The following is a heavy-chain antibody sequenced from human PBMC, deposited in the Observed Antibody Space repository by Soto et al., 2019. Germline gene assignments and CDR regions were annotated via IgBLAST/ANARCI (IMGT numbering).Heavy chain of an antibody. V-gene: IGHV4-30-2*01. CDR3: ARVGPEEGDDAFDI. J-gene: IGHJ3*02. D-gene: IGHD2-21*01. CDR1: GGSISSGGYS. CDR2: IYHSGST. Sequence: QLQLQESGSGLVKPSQTLSLTCAVSGGSISSGGYSWSWIRQPPGKGLEWIGYIYHSGSTYYNPSLKSRVTISRDRSKNQFSLKLSSVTAADTAVYYCARVGPEEGDDAFDIWGQGTMVTVSS.